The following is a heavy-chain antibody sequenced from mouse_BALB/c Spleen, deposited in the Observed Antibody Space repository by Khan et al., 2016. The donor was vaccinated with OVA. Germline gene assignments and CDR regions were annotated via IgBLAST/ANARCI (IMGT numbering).Heavy chain of an antibody. CDR1: GFSLTSYG. J-gene: IGHJ2*01. V-gene: IGHV2-9*02. CDR3: AREWDYYGSSYFDY. CDR2: IWAGGST. Sequence: VELVESGPGLVAPSQSLSITCTVSGFSLTSYGVHWVRQPPGKGLEWLGVIWAGGSTNYNSALMSRLSISNDNSKSQVFLKMNSLQTDDTAMYXCAREWDYYGSSYFDYRGQGTTLTVSS. D-gene: IGHD1-1*01.